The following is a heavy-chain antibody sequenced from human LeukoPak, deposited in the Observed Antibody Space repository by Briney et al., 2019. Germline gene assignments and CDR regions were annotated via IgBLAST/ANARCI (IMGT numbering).Heavy chain of an antibody. CDR2: IYFTGDII. CDR3: ARDHMLKHPSFDI. CDR1: GFPFSGYH. V-gene: IGHV3-11*01. D-gene: IGHD2-21*01. Sequence: GGSLRLSCAASGFPFSGYHMSWIRQAPGKGLEWISYIYFTGDIIYYADSVKGRFTISRDNAKNSLYLQMNSLKVEDTAVYYWARDHMLKHPSFDIWGQGTVVTVSS. J-gene: IGHJ3*02.